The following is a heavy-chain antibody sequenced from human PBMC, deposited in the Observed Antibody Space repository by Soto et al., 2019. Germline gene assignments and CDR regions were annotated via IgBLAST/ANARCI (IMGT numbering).Heavy chain of an antibody. CDR1: GGSISIGGYS. Sequence: SETLAVTCAFSGGSISIGGYSWSWIRQPPGKGLEWIGYIYHSGSTYYNPSLKSRVTISVDRSKNQFSLKLSSVTAADTAVYHCARLQSDTSYGMDVWGQGTTVTVSS. J-gene: IGHJ6*02. V-gene: IGHV4-30-2*01. CDR3: ARLQSDTSYGMDV. CDR2: IYHSGST. D-gene: IGHD2-2*01.